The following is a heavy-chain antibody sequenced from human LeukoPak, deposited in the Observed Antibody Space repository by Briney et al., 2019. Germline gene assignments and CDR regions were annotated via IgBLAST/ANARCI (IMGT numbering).Heavy chain of an antibody. J-gene: IGHJ4*02. D-gene: IGHD4-17*01. V-gene: IGHV1-2*02. CDR2: INPNNGDT. CDR1: GYTFIDSY. CDR3: ARPDYDDDDSSGTHD. Sequence: ASVKVSCKTSGYTFIDSYIHWVRQAPGQGLEWMGWINPNNGDTIYAQKFQDRVKLTRDPSITTAYMELTKLRSDDTAVYYCARPDYDDDDSSGTHDWGQGTLVTVSS.